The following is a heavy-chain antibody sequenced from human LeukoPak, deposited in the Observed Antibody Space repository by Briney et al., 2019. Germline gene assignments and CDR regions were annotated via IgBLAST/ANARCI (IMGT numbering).Heavy chain of an antibody. V-gene: IGHV5-10-1*01. CDR2: IDPSDSYT. CDR3: AWWREDSGYDYFDY. Sequence: TGESLKISCKGSGYSFTSYWISWVRQMPGKGLEWMGRIDPSDSYTNYSPSFQGHVTISADKSISTAYLQWSSLKASDTAMYYCAWWREDSGYDYFDYWGQGTLVTVSS. CDR1: GYSFTSYW. D-gene: IGHD5-12*01. J-gene: IGHJ4*02.